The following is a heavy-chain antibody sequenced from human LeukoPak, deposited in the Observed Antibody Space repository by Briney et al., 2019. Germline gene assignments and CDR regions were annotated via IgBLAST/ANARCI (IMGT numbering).Heavy chain of an antibody. CDR3: ARGCSSTSCYTRDAFDI. J-gene: IGHJ3*02. CDR2: IYYSGST. CDR1: GGSFNGYY. D-gene: IGHD2-2*02. Sequence: SETLSLTCAVYGGSFNGYYWSWIRQLPGKGLEWIGYIYYSGSTYYNPSLKSRVTISVDTSKNQFSLKLSSVTAADTAVYYCARGCSSTSCYTRDAFDIWGQGTMVTVSS. V-gene: IGHV4-30-4*08.